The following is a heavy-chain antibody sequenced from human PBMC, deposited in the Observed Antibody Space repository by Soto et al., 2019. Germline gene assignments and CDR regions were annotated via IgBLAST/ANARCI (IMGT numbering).Heavy chain of an antibody. D-gene: IGHD2-15*01. CDR2: IYSGGST. Sequence: EVQLVESGGGLVQPGGSLRLSCAASGFTVSSNYMSWVRQAPGKGLEWVSVIYSGGSTYYADSVKGRFTISRDNSKNTLSLQMNSLRAKDTAVYYCARDPAVMMVVAGRFDIWGQGTMVTVSS. CDR1: GFTVSSNY. CDR3: ARDPAVMMVVAGRFDI. V-gene: IGHV3-66*01. J-gene: IGHJ3*02.